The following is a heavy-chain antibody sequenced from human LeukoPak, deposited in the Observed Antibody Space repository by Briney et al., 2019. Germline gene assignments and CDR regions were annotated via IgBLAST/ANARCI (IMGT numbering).Heavy chain of an antibody. CDR2: ISWNSGSI. J-gene: IGHJ4*02. CDR3: AKDMRSIAVAGFDY. V-gene: IGHV3-9*01. Sequence: PGGSLRLSCAASGFTFDDYAMHWVRQAPGKGLEWVSGISWNSGSIGYADSVKGRFTISRDNAKNSLYLQMNSLRAEDTALYYCAKDMRSIAVAGFDYWGQGTLVTVSS. CDR1: GFTFDDYA. D-gene: IGHD6-19*01.